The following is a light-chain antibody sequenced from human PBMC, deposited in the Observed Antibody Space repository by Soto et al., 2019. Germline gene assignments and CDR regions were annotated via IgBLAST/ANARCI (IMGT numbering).Light chain of an antibody. J-gene: IGKJ1*01. CDR1: QSISSW. V-gene: IGKV1-5*01. CDR2: DAS. CDR3: QQYNSYPLT. Sequence: DIQMTQSPSTLSSSVGDRVTITCRASQSISSWLAWYQQKPGKAPKLLIYDASSLESGVPSRFSGSGSGTEFTLTISSLQPDDFATYYCQQYNSYPLTFGQGTKVEIK.